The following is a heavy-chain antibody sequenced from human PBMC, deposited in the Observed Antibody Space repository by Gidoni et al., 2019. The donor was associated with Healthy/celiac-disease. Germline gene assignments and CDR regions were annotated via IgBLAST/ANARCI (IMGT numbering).Heavy chain of an antibody. V-gene: IGHV4-39*01. CDR2: IYYSGST. J-gene: IGHJ5*02. CDR3: ANTVTTYYWFDP. D-gene: IGHD4-17*01. CDR1: GGSISSSSYY. Sequence: QLQLQESGPGLVKPSETLSLTCTVSGGSISSSSYYWGWIRQPPGKGLEWLGSIYYSGSTYYNPSLKSRVTISVDTSKNQFSLKLSSVTAADTAVYYCANTVTTYYWFDPWGQGTLVTVSS.